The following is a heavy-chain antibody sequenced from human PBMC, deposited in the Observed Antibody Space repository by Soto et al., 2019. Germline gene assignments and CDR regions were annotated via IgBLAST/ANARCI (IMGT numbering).Heavy chain of an antibody. CDR2: ISGSGGST. V-gene: IGHV3-23*01. Sequence: EVQLLESGGGLVQPGGSLRLSCAASGFTFSSYAMSWVRQAPGKGLEWVSAISGSGGSTYYADSVKGRFTISRDNSKNTLYLQMNSLRADDTAAYYWAKASIAVADTFDYWGQGTLVTVSS. CDR3: AKASIAVADTFDY. CDR1: GFTFSSYA. D-gene: IGHD6-19*01. J-gene: IGHJ4*02.